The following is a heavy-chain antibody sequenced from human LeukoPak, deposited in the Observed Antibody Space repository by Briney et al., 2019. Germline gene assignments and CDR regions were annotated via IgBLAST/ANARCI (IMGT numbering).Heavy chain of an antibody. D-gene: IGHD4-17*01. CDR2: VHYSGST. CDR3: ARLRPSDKWFDH. Sequence: SETLSLTCTVSSGSFSYFFWSWIRQPPGKGKEWLGYVHYSGSTSYNPSLKSRVTISIDTSNNQFSLKLNSVTAADTAVYYCARLRPSDKWFDHWGQGTLVTVS. J-gene: IGHJ5*02. V-gene: IGHV4-59*08. CDR1: SGSFSYFF.